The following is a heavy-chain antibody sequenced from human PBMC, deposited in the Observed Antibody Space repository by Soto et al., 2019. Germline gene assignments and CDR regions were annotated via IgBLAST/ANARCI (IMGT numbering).Heavy chain of an antibody. CDR3: ARALSYYYDSSRYYQHLED. D-gene: IGHD3-22*01. CDR2: IIPIFGTA. Sequence: SVKVSCKACGCTFSSYAISWVRQAPGQGLEWMGGIIPIFGTANYAQKFQGRVTITADKSTSTAYMELSSLRSEDTAVYYCARALSYYYDSSRYYQHLEDWGKGTL. CDR1: GCTFSSYA. V-gene: IGHV1-69*06. J-gene: IGHJ4*02.